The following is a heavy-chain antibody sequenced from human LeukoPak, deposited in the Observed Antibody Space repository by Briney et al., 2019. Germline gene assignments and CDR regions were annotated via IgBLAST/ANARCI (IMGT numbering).Heavy chain of an antibody. CDR2: IYTSGST. CDR3: ARAMEVTYYDYVWGSPDAFDI. V-gene: IGHV4-59*10. CDR1: GGSFSGYY. J-gene: IGHJ3*02. Sequence: SETLSLTCAVYGGSFSGYYWSWIRQPAGKGLEWIGRIYTSGSTNYNPSLKSRVTMSVDTSKNQFSLKLSSVTAADTAVYYCARAMEVTYYDYVWGSPDAFDIWGQGTMVTVSS. D-gene: IGHD3-16*01.